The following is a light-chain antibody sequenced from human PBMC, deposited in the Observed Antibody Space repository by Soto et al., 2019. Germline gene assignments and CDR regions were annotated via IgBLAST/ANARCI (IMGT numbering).Light chain of an antibody. CDR1: SSSIGSNS. CDR2: TNN. J-gene: IGLJ1*01. CDR3: AAWDGSLNVYV. Sequence: QSVLTQPPSASGTPGQRVTISCSGSSSSIGSNSVNWYQQLPRTAPKVLIYTNNQRPSGVPDRFSCSKSGTSASLAISGLQSEDEAEYYCAAWDGSLNVYVFGTGTKFTVL. V-gene: IGLV1-44*01.